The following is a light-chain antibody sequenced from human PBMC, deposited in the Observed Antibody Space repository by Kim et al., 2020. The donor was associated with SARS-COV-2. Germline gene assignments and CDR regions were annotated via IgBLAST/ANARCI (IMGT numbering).Light chain of an antibody. V-gene: IGLV3-1*01. CDR3: QAWDSSTAV. J-gene: IGLJ1*01. CDR1: KLGDKY. Sequence: SYELTQPPSVSVSPGQTARITCSGDKLGDKYAHWYQQKPGQSPVLVIYQDNKRPSGIPERFSGSNSGSTAFPTISGTQATDEADYYCQAWDSSTAVFGTG. CDR2: QDN.